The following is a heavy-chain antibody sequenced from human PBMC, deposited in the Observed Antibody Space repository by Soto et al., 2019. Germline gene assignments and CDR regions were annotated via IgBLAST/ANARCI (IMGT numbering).Heavy chain of an antibody. D-gene: IGHD3-10*01. J-gene: IGHJ4*02. CDR1: GYTFTSYG. CDR2: ISAYNGNT. Sequence: ASVKVSCKASGYTFTSYGISWVRQAPGQGLEWMGWISAYNGNTNYAQKLQGRVTMTTDTSTSTAYMELRSLRSDDTAVYYCATSMGRPMVRGVIMGSLDYWGQGTLVTVSS. V-gene: IGHV1-18*01. CDR3: ATSMGRPMVRGVIMGSLDY.